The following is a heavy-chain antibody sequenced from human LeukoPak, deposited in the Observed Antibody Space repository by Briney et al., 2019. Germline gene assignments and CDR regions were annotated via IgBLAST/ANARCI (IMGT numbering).Heavy chain of an antibody. CDR1: GYTFTGYY. CDR3: ARDQVDAGSYFAFFDY. V-gene: IGHV1-2*02. J-gene: IGHJ4*02. D-gene: IGHD1-26*01. Sequence: GASVKVSCKASGYTFTGYYTHWVRQAPGQGPEWMGWIYPHSGGTNYAQEFQGRVTMTRDTSISTAYMELSRLRSDDTAVYYCARDQVDAGSYFAFFDYWGQGTLVTVSS. CDR2: IYPHSGGT.